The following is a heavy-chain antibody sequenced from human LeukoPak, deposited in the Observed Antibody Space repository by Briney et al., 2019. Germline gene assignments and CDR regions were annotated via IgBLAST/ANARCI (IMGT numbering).Heavy chain of an antibody. CDR1: GFTFSSYA. Sequence: GGSLRLSCAASGFTFSSYAMSWVRQAPGKGLDWVSAVSGSGGGTFYADSVKGRFTISRDNAKNTLYLQMNSLRAEDTAVYYCARDPLLAYALGYYYGMDVWGQGTTVTVSS. V-gene: IGHV3-23*01. D-gene: IGHD2-8*02. CDR3: ARDPLLAYALGYYYGMDV. CDR2: VSGSGGGT. J-gene: IGHJ6*02.